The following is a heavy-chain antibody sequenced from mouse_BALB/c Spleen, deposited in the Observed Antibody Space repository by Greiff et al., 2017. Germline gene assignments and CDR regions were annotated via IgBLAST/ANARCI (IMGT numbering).Heavy chain of an antibody. V-gene: IGHV5-4*02. CDR2: ISDGGSYT. D-gene: IGHD4-1*01. CDR3: ARDLGRRAMDY. CDR1: GFTFSDYY. J-gene: IGHJ4*01. Sequence: EVMLVESGGGLVKPGGSLKLSCAASGFTFSDYYMYWVRQTPEKRLEWVATISDGGSYTYYPDSVKGRFTISRDNAKNNLYLQMSSLKSEDTAMYYCARDLGRRAMDYWGQGTSVTVSS.